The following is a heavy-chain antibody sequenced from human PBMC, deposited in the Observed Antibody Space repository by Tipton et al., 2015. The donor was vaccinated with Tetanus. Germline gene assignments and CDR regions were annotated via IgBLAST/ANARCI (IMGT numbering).Heavy chain of an antibody. Sequence: TLSLTCTVSGASISNRSSYWGWIRQSPGKGLEWIGNIYFSGSTYYTPSLKSRVTISVDTSKNQFSLVQNSVTAADTAVYYCAKLFRVRARGITMVVVVPPGYFDYWGQGTLVTVSS. CDR3: AKLFRVRARGITMVVVVPPGYFDY. CDR2: IYFSGST. D-gene: IGHD3-22*01. J-gene: IGHJ4*02. CDR1: GASISNRSSY. V-gene: IGHV4-39*01.